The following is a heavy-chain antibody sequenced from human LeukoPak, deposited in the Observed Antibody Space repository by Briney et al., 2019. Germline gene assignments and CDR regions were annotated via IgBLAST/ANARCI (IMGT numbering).Heavy chain of an antibody. CDR3: ARGERAAAAYNWFDP. J-gene: IGHJ5*02. CDR1: GGSVNSGSYS. Sequence: SETLSLTCTVSGGSVNSGSYSWSWIRQPPGKGLEWIGYIYYSGSTNYSPSLKSRVTISVDTSKNQFSLKLSSVTAADTAVYYCARGERAAAAYNWFDPWGQGTLVTVSS. CDR2: IYYSGST. V-gene: IGHV4-61*01. D-gene: IGHD6-13*01.